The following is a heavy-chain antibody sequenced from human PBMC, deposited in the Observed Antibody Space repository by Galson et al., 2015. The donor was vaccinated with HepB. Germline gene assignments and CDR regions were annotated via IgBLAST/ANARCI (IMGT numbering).Heavy chain of an antibody. V-gene: IGHV3-23*01. CDR2: IGGSGGDT. CDR3: ANTRGGIRDF. D-gene: IGHD6-13*01. Sequence: SQRLSCAASGFVFSNYALNWVRQAPGKRLEWVSSIGGSGGDTYYADSVKGRFTISRDNSKNTLYLQMNSLRAEDTAVYYCANTRGGIRDFWGQGTLVTVSS. J-gene: IGHJ4*02. CDR1: GFVFSNYA.